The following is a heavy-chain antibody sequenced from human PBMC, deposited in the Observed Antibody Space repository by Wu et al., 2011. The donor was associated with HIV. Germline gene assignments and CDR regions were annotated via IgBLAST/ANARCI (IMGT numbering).Heavy chain of an antibody. CDR3: ARDFGGDEEY. V-gene: IGHV1-69*06. Sequence: QVQLVQSGTEVKKPGASVKVSCKASGYTFSNYGISWVRQAPGQGLEWMGGIIGIFGTAKYAQKFQGRVTITADKSTSTAYMELRSLRSEDTAVYYCARDFGGDEEYWGQGTLVTVSS. CDR2: IIGIFGTA. CDR1: GYTFSNYG. J-gene: IGHJ4*02. D-gene: IGHD2-21*01.